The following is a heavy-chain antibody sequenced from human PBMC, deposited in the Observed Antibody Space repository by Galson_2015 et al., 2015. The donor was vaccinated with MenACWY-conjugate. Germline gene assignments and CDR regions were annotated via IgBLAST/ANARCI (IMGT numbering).Heavy chain of an antibody. V-gene: IGHV3-66*01. J-gene: IGHJ3*02. Sequence: SLRLSCAASGFTVSSNYMSWVRLAPGKGLEWVSVIYSGGSTYYADSVKGRFTISRDNAKNSLYLQMNSLRAEDTAVYYCARSSWYEGGDAFDIWGQGTTVTVSS. D-gene: IGHD6-13*01. CDR1: GFTVSSNY. CDR2: IYSGGST. CDR3: ARSSWYEGGDAFDI.